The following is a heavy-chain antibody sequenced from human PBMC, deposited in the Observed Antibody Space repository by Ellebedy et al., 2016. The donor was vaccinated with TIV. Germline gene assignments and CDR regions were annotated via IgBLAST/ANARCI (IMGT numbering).Heavy chain of an antibody. CDR1: GGTFSSYA. J-gene: IGHJ5*02. D-gene: IGHD2-2*01. CDR3: ARGCSSTSCYLGNWFNP. Sequence: ASVKVSCXASGGTFSSYAMHWVRQAPGQGLEWMGWINPNSGGTNYAQKFQGRVTMTRDTSISTAYMELSRLRSDDTAVYYCARGCSSTSCYLGNWFNPWGQGTLVTVSS. CDR2: INPNSGGT. V-gene: IGHV1-2*02.